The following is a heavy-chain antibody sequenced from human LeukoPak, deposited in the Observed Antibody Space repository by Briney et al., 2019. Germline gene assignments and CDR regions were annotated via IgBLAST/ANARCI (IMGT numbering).Heavy chain of an antibody. CDR2: ISGSSDYK. V-gene: IGHV3-21*01. D-gene: IGHD6-19*01. CDR3: ARGPQWLAYDY. J-gene: IGHJ4*02. CDR1: GLPFSTYS. Sequence: GGPLTLSCAPSGLPFSTYSMHGLRQATGKGLEGVSSISGSSDYKYYADSVKGRFTISRDNAKNSLYLQMNSLRVEDTGVYYCARGPQWLAYDYWGQGSLVTVCS.